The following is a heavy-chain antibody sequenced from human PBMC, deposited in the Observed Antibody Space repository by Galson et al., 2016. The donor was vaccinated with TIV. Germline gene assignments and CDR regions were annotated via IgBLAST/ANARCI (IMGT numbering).Heavy chain of an antibody. D-gene: IGHD3-10*01. V-gene: IGHV1-69*13. J-gene: IGHJ6*03. CDR1: GDTFASYA. CDR3: ARVRFGELSGYYYYTDV. CDR2: IIPILGSS. Sequence: SVKVSCKASGDTFASYAFSWVRQAPGQGLEVMGRIIPILGSSDYAQRFQGRVTITADASTSTVYMELRSLRSEDTAMYYCARVRFGELSGYYYYTDVWGKGTTVTVSS.